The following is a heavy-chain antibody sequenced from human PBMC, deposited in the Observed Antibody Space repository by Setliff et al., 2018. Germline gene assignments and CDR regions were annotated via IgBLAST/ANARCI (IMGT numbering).Heavy chain of an antibody. D-gene: IGHD5-18*01. CDR1: GYTFTSYG. CDR3: ATSVSWIQLVLYPQGHPEPFDY. CDR2: INPKNGGA. J-gene: IGHJ4*02. Sequence: ASVKVSCKASGYTFTSYGISWVRQAPGQGLEWMGVINPKNGGATYPQNLQGRVTMTEDTSTDTAYMELSSLRSEDTAVYYCATSVSWIQLVLYPQGHPEPFDYWGQGTLVTVSS. V-gene: IGHV1-18*01.